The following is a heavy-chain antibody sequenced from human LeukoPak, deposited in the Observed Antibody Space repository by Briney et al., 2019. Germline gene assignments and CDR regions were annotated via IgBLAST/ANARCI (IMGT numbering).Heavy chain of an antibody. Sequence: ASVKVSCKASGGTFSSYAIRWVRQAPGQGLEWMGGIIPIFGTTNYAQKFQGRVTMTADKSTSTAYMELTSLRSEDTAVYYCARGTNSYDYWGQGTLVTVSS. CDR3: ARGTNSYDY. V-gene: IGHV1-69*06. CDR2: IIPIFGTT. J-gene: IGHJ4*02. CDR1: GGTFSSYA. D-gene: IGHD2/OR15-2a*01.